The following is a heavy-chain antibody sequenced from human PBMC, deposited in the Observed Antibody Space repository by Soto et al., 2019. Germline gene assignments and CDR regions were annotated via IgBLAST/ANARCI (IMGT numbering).Heavy chain of an antibody. CDR1: GCTFTGYY. J-gene: IGHJ5*02. D-gene: IGHD2-2*01. CDR3: ARDFGGGEGCSGTRCYGVLYNWLDP. CDR2: INPNSGGT. V-gene: IGHV1-2*02. Sequence: ASVKVSCKASGCTFTGYYMHWVRQAPGQGLEWMGWINPNSGGTKYAQKFQGRVTMTRDTSSSTAYMDLSSLKSDDTAVYYCARDFGGGEGCSGTRCYGVLYNWLDPWGQGIRVSVS.